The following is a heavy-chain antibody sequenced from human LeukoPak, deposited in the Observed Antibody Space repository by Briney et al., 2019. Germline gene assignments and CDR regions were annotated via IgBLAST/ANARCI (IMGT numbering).Heavy chain of an antibody. CDR1: GFSFSTYV. Sequence: GGSLRLSCAASGFSFSTYVMTWVRQAPGKGLEWVGFIRSKAYGGTTEYAASVKGRFTISRDDSRRIVYLQMNSLKTEDTAVYYCTREGRGSDAFDYWGQGTLVTVSS. CDR3: TREGRGSDAFDY. D-gene: IGHD3-16*01. CDR2: IRSKAYGGTT. V-gene: IGHV3-49*04. J-gene: IGHJ4*02.